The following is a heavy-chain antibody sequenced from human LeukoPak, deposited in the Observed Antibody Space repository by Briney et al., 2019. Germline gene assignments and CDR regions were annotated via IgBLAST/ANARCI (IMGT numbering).Heavy chain of an antibody. Sequence: GASVKVSCKASGYTFTGYYIHWVRQAPGQGLEWMGWINPNNGGTNYAQKFQGRVTMTRDTSISTAYMELNRLTSDDTAVYYCARDKYTGYETFDYWGQGTPVTVYS. CDR2: INPNNGGT. V-gene: IGHV1-2*02. CDR1: GYTFTGYY. J-gene: IGHJ4*02. CDR3: ARDKYTGYETFDY. D-gene: IGHD5-12*01.